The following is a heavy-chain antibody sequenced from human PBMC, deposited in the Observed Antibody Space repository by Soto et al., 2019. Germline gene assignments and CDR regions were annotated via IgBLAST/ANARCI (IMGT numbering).Heavy chain of an antibody. CDR3: ARHRDLRGMDV. CDR2: INPSGGST. D-gene: IGHD3-3*01. CDR1: GYTFTSYY. Sequence: QVQLVQSGAEVKKPGASVKVSCKASGYTFTSYYMHWVRQAPGQGLEWMGIINPSGGSTSYAQKVQGRVTMTRDTTTSTVYMELSSLRSEDMAVYYCARHRDLRGMDVWGQGTTVTVSS. V-gene: IGHV1-46*01. J-gene: IGHJ6*02.